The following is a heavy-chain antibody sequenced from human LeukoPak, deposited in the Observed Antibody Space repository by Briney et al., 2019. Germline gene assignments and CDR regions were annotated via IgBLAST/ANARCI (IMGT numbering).Heavy chain of an antibody. CDR3: TPDLMDV. CDR1: GFPFTNAW. CDR2: IKSKTDGGTA. V-gene: IGHV3-15*01. J-gene: IGHJ6*03. Sequence: PGGSLRLSCVVSGFPFTNAWMSWVRQAPGKGLEWVGRIKSKTDGGTADYAAPVRGRFTMWRDDARSALYLQMNSLQTEDTAVYYCTPDLMDVWGKGTTVPVSS.